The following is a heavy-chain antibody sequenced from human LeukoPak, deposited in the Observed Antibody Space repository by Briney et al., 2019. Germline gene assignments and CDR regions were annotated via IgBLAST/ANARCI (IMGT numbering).Heavy chain of an antibody. CDR3: ARESGYDGDPLDY. CDR2: IKQDGSEK. V-gene: IGHV3-7*01. Sequence: GGSLRLSCAASGFTFSSYWMSWVRQAPGKGLEWVANIKQDGSEKYYVDSVKGRFTISRDNAKNSPYLRMNSLRAEDTAVYYCARESGYDGDPLDYWGQGTLVTVSS. J-gene: IGHJ4*02. D-gene: IGHD5-12*01. CDR1: GFTFSSYW.